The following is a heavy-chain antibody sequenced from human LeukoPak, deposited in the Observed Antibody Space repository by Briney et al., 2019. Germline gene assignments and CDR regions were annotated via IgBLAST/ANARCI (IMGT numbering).Heavy chain of an antibody. D-gene: IGHD2-2*01. J-gene: IGHJ6*02. Sequence: PGESLRLSCVDPGGGRINIYMNWVRHSPQKGLEWLSMMISGGSVDYADSVKSRFSISKDTSRNTIYLQMNSLRVEDTAIYYCAKVPEAGTGYGMDVWGQGTTVTVS. CDR3: AKVPEAGTGYGMDV. CDR1: GGGRINIY. V-gene: IGHV3-53*01. CDR2: MISGGSV.